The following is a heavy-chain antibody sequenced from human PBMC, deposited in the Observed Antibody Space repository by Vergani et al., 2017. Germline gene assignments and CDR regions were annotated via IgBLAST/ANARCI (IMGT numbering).Heavy chain of an antibody. CDR1: GYTFTSYG. CDR2: ISAYNGKT. J-gene: IGHJ6*03. V-gene: IGHV1-18*01. Sequence: QVQLVQSGAEVKKPGASVKVSCKASGYTFTSYGISWVRQAPGQGLEWMGWISAYNGKTNYAQKLQGRVTMTTDTSTSTAYMELRSLRSDDTAVYYCAIDRVPAATILYYYNYMDVWGKGTTVTVSS. CDR3: AIDRVPAATILYYYNYMDV. D-gene: IGHD2-2*01.